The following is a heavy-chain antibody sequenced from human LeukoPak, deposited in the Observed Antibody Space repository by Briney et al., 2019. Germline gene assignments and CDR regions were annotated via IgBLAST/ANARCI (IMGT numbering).Heavy chain of an antibody. V-gene: IGHV3-23*01. Sequence: PGGSLRLSCAASGLTFSSYGMSWVRQAPGKGLEWVSTITGTGGTTYYADSVKGRFTISRDNSMDTLYLQMNSLRAEDTAVHYCAKRGYYYDSSAYYYFDYWGQGTLVTVSS. CDR1: GLTFSSYG. D-gene: IGHD3-22*01. CDR2: ITGTGGTT. CDR3: AKRGYYYDSSAYYYFDY. J-gene: IGHJ4*02.